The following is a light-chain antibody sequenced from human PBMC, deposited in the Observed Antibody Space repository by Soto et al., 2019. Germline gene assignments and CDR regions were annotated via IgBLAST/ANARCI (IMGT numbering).Light chain of an antibody. CDR1: QGIRND. CDR2: GAS. CDR3: LHDDNYPYT. V-gene: IGKV1-6*01. Sequence: AIQMTQFPSSLSASVGDRVTITFRASQGIRNDLGWYQQKSGRAPKLLIFGASTLQGGVPSRFSGSGSGTDFTLTISSLQPEDFATYYCLHDDNYPYTFGQGPKVEIK. J-gene: IGKJ2*01.